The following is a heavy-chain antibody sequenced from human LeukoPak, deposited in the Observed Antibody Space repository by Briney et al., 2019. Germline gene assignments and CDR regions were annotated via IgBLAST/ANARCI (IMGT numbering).Heavy chain of an antibody. CDR2: IKSKADGGTT. V-gene: IGHV3-15*01. CDR3: ATDDPQWSH. Sequence: GGSLRLSCEVTGLTFTGAWFRWVRQAPGKGLEWVGRIKSKADGGTTEYAAPVKDRFTISRDDSMNTLYLRMNSLKMEDTAVYYRATDDPQWSHRGQGTLVTVSS. J-gene: IGHJ4*02. D-gene: IGHD2-15*01. CDR1: GLTFTGAW.